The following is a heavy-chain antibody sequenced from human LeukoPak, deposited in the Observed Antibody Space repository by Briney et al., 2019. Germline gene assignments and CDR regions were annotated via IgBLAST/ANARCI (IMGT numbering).Heavy chain of an antibody. CDR3: ARGVSYDSSGYYLVFGY. CDR1: GYTFTGYY. V-gene: IGHV1-3*01. Sequence: ASVKVSCKASGYTFTGYYMHWVRQAPGQRLEWMGWINAGNGNTKYSQKFQGRVTITRDTSASTAYMELSSLRSEDTAVYYCARGVSYDSSGYYLVFGYWGQGTLVTVSS. D-gene: IGHD3-22*01. J-gene: IGHJ4*02. CDR2: INAGNGNT.